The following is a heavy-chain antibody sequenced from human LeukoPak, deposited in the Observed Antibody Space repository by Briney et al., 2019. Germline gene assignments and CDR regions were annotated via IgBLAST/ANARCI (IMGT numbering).Heavy chain of an antibody. Sequence: GRSLRLSCAASGFTFSSYGMHWVRQAPGKGLEWVAVIWYDGSNKYYADSVKGRLTISRDNSKNTLYLQMNSLRDEDTAVYYCAKWGDFDVLTGYYVPDFWGQGTLVTVSS. J-gene: IGHJ4*02. D-gene: IGHD3-9*01. CDR2: IWYDGSNK. CDR1: GFTFSSYG. CDR3: AKWGDFDVLTGYYVPDF. V-gene: IGHV3-33*06.